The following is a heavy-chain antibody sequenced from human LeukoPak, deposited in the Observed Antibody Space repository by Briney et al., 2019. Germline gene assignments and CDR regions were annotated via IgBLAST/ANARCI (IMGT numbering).Heavy chain of an antibody. D-gene: IGHD2-21*02. CDR3: ARESSNIVVVTAISYYFDY. V-gene: IGHV3-21*01. CDR1: GFTFSSYS. Sequence: KPGGSLRLSCAASGFTFSSYSMNWVRQAPGKELEWVSSISSSSSYIYYADSVKGRFTISRDNAKNSLYLQMNSLRAEDTAVYYCARESSNIVVVTAISYYFDYWGQGTLVTVSS. J-gene: IGHJ4*02. CDR2: ISSSSSYI.